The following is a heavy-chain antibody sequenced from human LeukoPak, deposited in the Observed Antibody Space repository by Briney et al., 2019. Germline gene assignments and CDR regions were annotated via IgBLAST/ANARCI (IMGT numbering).Heavy chain of an antibody. D-gene: IGHD2-2*01. CDR2: ISGSGGST. J-gene: IGHJ4*02. Sequence: GGSLRLSCAASGFTFSSYAMSWVRQAPGKGLEWVSAISGSGGSTYYADSVKGRFTISRDNSKNTLYLQMNSLRPEDTAVYYCARETAYGTSRPIEYWGQGTLVTVSS. CDR1: GFTFSSYA. V-gene: IGHV3-23*01. CDR3: ARETAYGTSRPIEY.